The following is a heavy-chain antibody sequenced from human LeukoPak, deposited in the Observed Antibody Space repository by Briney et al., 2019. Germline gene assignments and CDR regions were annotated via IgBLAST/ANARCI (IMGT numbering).Heavy chain of an antibody. D-gene: IGHD3-10*01. CDR3: ARSLLWFGELFGY. Sequence: CYALDSVKGQFTISRDNSKNTLYLQMNSLRAEDTAVYYCARSLLWFGELFGYWGQGTLVTVSS. J-gene: IGHJ4*02. V-gene: IGHV3-30*03.